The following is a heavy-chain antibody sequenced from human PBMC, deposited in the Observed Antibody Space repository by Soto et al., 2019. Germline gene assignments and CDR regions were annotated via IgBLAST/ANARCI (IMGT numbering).Heavy chain of an antibody. Sequence: EVQLLESGGGLVQPGGSLRLSCAASGFTFSTYAMSWVRQAPGKGLEWVSVISGSDDSTYYAGSVKGRFTISRDNSKSMLFLQMNSLRAEDTALYFCAKVSGSSCYLPENYWGQGTLVTVSS. CDR1: GFTFSTYA. V-gene: IGHV3-23*01. D-gene: IGHD2-15*01. CDR3: AKVSGSSCYLPENY. J-gene: IGHJ4*02. CDR2: ISGSDDST.